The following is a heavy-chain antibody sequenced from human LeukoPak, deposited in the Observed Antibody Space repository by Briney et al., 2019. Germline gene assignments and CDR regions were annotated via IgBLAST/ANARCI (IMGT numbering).Heavy chain of an antibody. J-gene: IGHJ6*03. CDR3: AKVMKGSERLTMVRGVIIKTAGLYYMDV. V-gene: IGHV3-23*01. D-gene: IGHD3-10*01. CDR1: GYSFTSYW. Sequence: GESLKISCKGSGYSFTSYWIGWVRQMPGKGLEWVSSISASGGSTNYADSVKGRFTISRDNYKNTVYLQMNSLRAEDTAVYYCAKVMKGSERLTMVRGVIIKTAGLYYMDVWGKGTTVTVSS. CDR2: ISASGGST.